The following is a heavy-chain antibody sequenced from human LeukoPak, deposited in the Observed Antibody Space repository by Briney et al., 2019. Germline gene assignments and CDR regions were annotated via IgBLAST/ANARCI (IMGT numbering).Heavy chain of an antibody. D-gene: IGHD2-15*01. CDR3: ARGYQPGYCSGGSCYSIYYYYYMDV. Sequence: GGSLRLSCAASGFTFSSYWMSWVRQAPGKGLEWVANIKQDGSEKYYVDSVKGRFTISRDNAKNSLYLQMNSLRAEDTAVYYCARGYQPGYCSGGSCYSIYYYYYMDVWGKGTTVTVSS. CDR2: IKQDGSEK. V-gene: IGHV3-7*01. CDR1: GFTFSSYW. J-gene: IGHJ6*03.